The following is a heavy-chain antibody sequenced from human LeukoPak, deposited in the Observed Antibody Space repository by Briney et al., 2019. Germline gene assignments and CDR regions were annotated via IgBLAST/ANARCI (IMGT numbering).Heavy chain of an antibody. D-gene: IGHD3-3*01. J-gene: IGHJ4*02. CDR3: ARHQITIFGGVTISTFEF. CDR1: GFTFSSYA. CDR2: ISGSGGST. Sequence: GGSLRLSCAASGFTFSSYAMSWVRQAPGKGLEWVSAISGSGGSTYYADSVKGRFTISRDNSKNTLYLQMNSLRAEDTAVYYCARHQITIFGGVTISTFEFWGQGTLVTVSS. V-gene: IGHV3-23*01.